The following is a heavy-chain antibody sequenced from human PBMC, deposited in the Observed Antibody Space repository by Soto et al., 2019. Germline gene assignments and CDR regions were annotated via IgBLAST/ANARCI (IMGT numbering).Heavy chain of an antibody. Sequence: GGSLRLSCAASGFFFSAYWMSWVRQAPGKGLEWVASIKQDGSEAYYLDSVKGRFTFSRDNSKNTLYLQMNSLRAEDTAVYYCARGPVGSMIVVVITYDYWGQGTLVTVSS. CDR3: ARGPVGSMIVVVITYDY. V-gene: IGHV3-7*04. CDR2: IKQDGSEA. CDR1: GFFFSAYW. D-gene: IGHD3-22*01. J-gene: IGHJ4*02.